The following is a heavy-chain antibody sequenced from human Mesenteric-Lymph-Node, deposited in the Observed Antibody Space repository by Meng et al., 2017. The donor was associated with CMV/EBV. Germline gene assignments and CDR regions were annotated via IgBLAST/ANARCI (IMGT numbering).Heavy chain of an antibody. CDR1: GGIFSNYT. D-gene: IGHD6-19*01. CDR3: ARGGGWRYFDY. Sequence: ASVKVSCKASGGIFSNYTITWLRQAPGQGPEWMGDISAYNGKPNYSQKFQDRITMTPDTSTSTAYMELRSLRSDDTAVYYCARGGGWRYFDYWGQGTLVTVSS. J-gene: IGHJ4*02. V-gene: IGHV1-18*04. CDR2: ISAYNGKP.